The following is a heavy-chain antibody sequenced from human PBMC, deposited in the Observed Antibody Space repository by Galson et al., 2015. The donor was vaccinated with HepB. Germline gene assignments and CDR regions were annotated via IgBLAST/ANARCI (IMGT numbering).Heavy chain of an antibody. D-gene: IGHD6-19*01. J-gene: IGHJ3*02. CDR1: GGSISSYY. V-gene: IGHV4-59*01. CDR2: IYYSGST. Sequence: ETLSLTCTVSGGSISSYYWSWIRQPPGKGLEWIGYIYYSGSTNYNPSLKSRVTISVDTSKNQFSLKLSSVTAADTAVYYCARRSSGWDGDAFDIWGQGTMVTVSS. CDR3: ARRSSGWDGDAFDI.